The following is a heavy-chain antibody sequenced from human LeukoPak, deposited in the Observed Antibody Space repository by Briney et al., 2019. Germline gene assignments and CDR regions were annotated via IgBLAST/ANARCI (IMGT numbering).Heavy chain of an antibody. CDR3: AKAAGELRYSSSWYFDY. CDR2: ISYDGSNK. J-gene: IGHJ4*02. V-gene: IGHV3-30-3*01. D-gene: IGHD6-13*01. CDR1: GFTFSSYA. Sequence: PGGSLRLSCAASGFTFSSYAMHWVRQAPGKGLEWVAVISYDGSNKFSADSVKGRFTISRDNSKNTLYLQMNSLRAEDTAVFYCAKAAGELRYSSSWYFDYWGQGTLVTVSS.